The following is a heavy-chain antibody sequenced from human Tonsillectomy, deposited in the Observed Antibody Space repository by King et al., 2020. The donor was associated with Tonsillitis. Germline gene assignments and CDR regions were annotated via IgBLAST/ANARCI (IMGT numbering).Heavy chain of an antibody. CDR2: ISYDGSNK. V-gene: IGHV3-30*04. D-gene: IGHD4-17*01. CDR1: GFTFSSYA. J-gene: IGHJ4*02. CDR3: ARAPWTTVTTSCDY. Sequence: VQLVESGGGVVQPGRSLRLSCAASGFTFSSYAMHWVRQAPGKGLEWVAVISYDGSNKYYADSVKGRFTISRDNSKNTLYLQMNSLRAEDTAVYYCARAPWTTVTTSCDYWGQGTLVTVSS.